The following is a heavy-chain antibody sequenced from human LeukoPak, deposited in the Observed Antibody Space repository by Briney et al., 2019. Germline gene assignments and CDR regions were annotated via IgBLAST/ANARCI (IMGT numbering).Heavy chain of an antibody. CDR2: ISAYNGNT. V-gene: IGHV1-18*01. J-gene: IGHJ5*02. CDR1: GYTFTSYG. D-gene: IGHD2-15*01. CDR3: AREGCSGGSCYSAWFDP. Sequence: GASVKVSCKASGYTFTSYGISWVRQAPGQGLEWMGWISAYNGNTNYAQKLQGRVTMTTDTSTSTAYMELRSLRSDDTALYYCAREGCSGGSCYSAWFDPWGQGTLVTVSS.